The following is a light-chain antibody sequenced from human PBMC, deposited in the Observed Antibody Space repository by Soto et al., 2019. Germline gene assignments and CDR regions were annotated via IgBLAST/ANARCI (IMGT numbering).Light chain of an antibody. J-gene: IGLJ2*01. CDR3: AAWDDSLNGVV. Sequence: QSVLTQPPSASGTPGQRVTISCSGSSSNMGSNIVNWYQQLPGAAPKLLIYSKDRRPSGVPDRFSGSKSGTSASLAISGLQSEDEADYYCAAWDDSLNGVVFGGGTKLTVL. CDR1: SSNMGSNI. CDR2: SKD. V-gene: IGLV1-44*01.